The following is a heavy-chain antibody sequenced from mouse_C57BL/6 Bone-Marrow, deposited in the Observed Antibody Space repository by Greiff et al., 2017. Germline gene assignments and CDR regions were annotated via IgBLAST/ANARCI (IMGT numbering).Heavy chain of an antibody. CDR1: GYTFTEYT. V-gene: IGHV1-62-2*01. D-gene: IGHD1-1*01. J-gene: IGHJ2*01. Sequence: VQLQQSGAELVKPGASVKLSCKASGYTFTEYTIHWVKQRSGQGLEWIGWFYPGSGSIKYNEKFKDKATLTADKSSSTVYMELSRLTSEDSAVYFCARHEAHYYGSSYGVFDYWGQGTTLTVSS. CDR2: FYPGSGSI. CDR3: ARHEAHYYGSSYGVFDY.